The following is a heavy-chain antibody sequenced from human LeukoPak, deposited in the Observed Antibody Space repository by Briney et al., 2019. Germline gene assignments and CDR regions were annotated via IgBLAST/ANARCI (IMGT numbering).Heavy chain of an antibody. D-gene: IGHD2-15*01. Sequence: GASVEVSCKTSGYSFSDYTMHWVRQAPGEGLEWLGWFNPDTGDTFSAQRFQGRVTLTWDTARRTAYMEMRNLNVDDTAVFYCVTQSFDFWGQGTLVTVSS. J-gene: IGHJ4*02. V-gene: IGHV1-2*02. CDR3: VTQSFDF. CDR1: GYSFSDYT. CDR2: FNPDTGDT.